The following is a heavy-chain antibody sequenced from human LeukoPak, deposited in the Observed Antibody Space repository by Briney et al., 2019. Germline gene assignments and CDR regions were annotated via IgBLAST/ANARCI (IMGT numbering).Heavy chain of an antibody. CDR2: ISSNGGST. J-gene: IGHJ4*02. D-gene: IGHD3-22*01. CDR3: ARDSRYYYDSLSN. Sequence: GGSLRLSCAASGFTFSSYAMHWVRQAPGKGLEYVSAISSNGGSTYYANSVKGRFTISRDNSKNTLYLQMGSLRAEDMAVYYCARDSRYYYDSLSNWGQGTLVTVSS. CDR1: GFTFSSYA. V-gene: IGHV3-64*01.